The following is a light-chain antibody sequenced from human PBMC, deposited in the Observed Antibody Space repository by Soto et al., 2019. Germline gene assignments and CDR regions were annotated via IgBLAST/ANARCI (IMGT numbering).Light chain of an antibody. CDR2: KAS. V-gene: IGKV1-5*03. Sequence: DIQMTQSPSTLSGSVGDRVTITCRAGQTISSWLAWYQQKPGKAPKLLIYKASTLKSGVPSRFSGSGSGTEFTLTISSLQPDDFAVFYCQHYDSLPITFGQGTRLEIK. J-gene: IGKJ5*01. CDR3: QHYDSLPIT. CDR1: QTISSW.